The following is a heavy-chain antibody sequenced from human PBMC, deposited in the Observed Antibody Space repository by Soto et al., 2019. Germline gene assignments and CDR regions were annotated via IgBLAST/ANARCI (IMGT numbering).Heavy chain of an antibody. V-gene: IGHV3-21*01. Sequence: GSLRLSCAASGFTFSSYSMNWVRQAPGKGLEWVSSISSSSSYIYYADSVKGRFTISRDNAKNTLYLQMNSLRAEDTAVYYCAREIMTPSYFDYWGQGTLVTVSS. CDR2: ISSSSSYI. J-gene: IGHJ4*02. CDR1: GFTFSSYS. CDR3: AREIMTPSYFDY. D-gene: IGHD2-15*01.